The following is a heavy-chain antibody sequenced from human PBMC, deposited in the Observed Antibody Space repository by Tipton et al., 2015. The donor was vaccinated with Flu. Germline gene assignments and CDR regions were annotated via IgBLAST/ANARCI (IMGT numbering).Heavy chain of an antibody. J-gene: IGHJ5*02. CDR3: ATLQAPPGPPS. Sequence: TLSLTCTVSGGSISDYYWSWIRQPPGKGLEWIGYIFYTGDTSYNPSLKSRVTISTETSKNQFSLKLTSVTAADTAVYYCATLQAPPGPPSWGQGTPVTVSS. V-gene: IGHV4-59*12. CDR1: GGSISDYY. CDR2: IFYTGDT. D-gene: IGHD6-13*01.